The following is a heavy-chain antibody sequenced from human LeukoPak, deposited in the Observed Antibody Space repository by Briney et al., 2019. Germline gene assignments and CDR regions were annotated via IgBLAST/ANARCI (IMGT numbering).Heavy chain of an antibody. CDR3: AKDLLLGQLWSPDAFDI. J-gene: IGHJ3*02. CDR1: GFTFNSYG. V-gene: IGHV3-30*18. CDR2: ISYDETNK. Sequence: PGGSLRLSCAASGFTFNSYGMHWVRQAPGKGLEWVAVISYDETNKFYADSVKGRFTISRDKFKNTLYLQMNSLSAEDTAVYYCAKDLLLGQLWSPDAFDIWGQGTMVTVSS. D-gene: IGHD5-18*01.